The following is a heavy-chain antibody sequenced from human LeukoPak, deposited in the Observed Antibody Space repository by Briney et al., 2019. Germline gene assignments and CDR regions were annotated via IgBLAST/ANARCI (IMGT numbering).Heavy chain of an antibody. Sequence: GGSLRLSCAASGFTFSSYAVHWVRQAPGKGLGWVAVISDDGSNKYYADSVKGRFTVSRDNSKNTLYLHMTSLRAEDTAVYYCARERIAATGTGWFDPWGQGTLVTVSS. CDR1: GFTFSSYA. CDR3: ARERIAATGTGWFDP. CDR2: ISDDGSNK. D-gene: IGHD6-13*01. V-gene: IGHV3-30-3*01. J-gene: IGHJ5*02.